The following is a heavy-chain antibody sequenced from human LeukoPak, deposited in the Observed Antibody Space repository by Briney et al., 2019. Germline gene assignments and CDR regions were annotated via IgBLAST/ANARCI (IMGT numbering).Heavy chain of an antibody. CDR1: GYSFATYW. CDR2: IYPGDSDT. Sequence: GESLKISCKGSGYSFATYWIAWVRQVPGKGLEWMGIIYPGDSDTRYSPSFQGQVTISADKSISTAYLQWSSLKASDTAMYYCARQYIATSTSDYWGQGTLVTVSS. D-gene: IGHD6-13*01. V-gene: IGHV5-51*01. J-gene: IGHJ4*02. CDR3: ARQYIATSTSDY.